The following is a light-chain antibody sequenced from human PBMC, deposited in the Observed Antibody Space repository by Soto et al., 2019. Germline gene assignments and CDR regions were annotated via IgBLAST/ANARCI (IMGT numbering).Light chain of an antibody. CDR1: GGDIGRYDF. Sequence: QSALTQPPSASGSPGQSVTISCSGTGGDIGRYDFVSWYQQYPGKVPKLLIYEVDKRPSGVPDRFSGSKSGDRASLTVSGLRPEDEADYHCSAYVGGNIVLFGGGTKLTVL. CDR2: EVD. V-gene: IGLV2-8*01. CDR3: SAYVGGNIVL. J-gene: IGLJ2*01.